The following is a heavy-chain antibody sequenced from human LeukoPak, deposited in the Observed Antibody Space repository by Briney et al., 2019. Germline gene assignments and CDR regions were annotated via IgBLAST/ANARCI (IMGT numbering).Heavy chain of an antibody. CDR3: ARKRGLGDGGAYPHFYY. V-gene: IGHV3-7*01. J-gene: IGHJ4*02. CDR2: IRQDGSDK. CDR1: GFTFSSNW. Sequence: GGSLRLSCAASGFTFSSNWMSWVRQAPGKGLEWVANIRQDGSDKYYMDSVKGRFTISRDNAKNSLSLQMNSLRVEDTAVYYCARKRGLGDGGAYPHFYYWGRGVRVTVSS. D-gene: IGHD3-16*01.